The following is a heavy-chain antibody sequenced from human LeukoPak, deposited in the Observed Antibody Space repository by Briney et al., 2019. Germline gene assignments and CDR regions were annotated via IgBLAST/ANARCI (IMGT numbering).Heavy chain of an antibody. CDR3: TRNNWFDP. CDR1: GYSISSGYY. V-gene: IGHV4-38-2*02. J-gene: IGHJ5*02. Sequence: SETLSLTCTVSGYSISSGYYWGWIRQPPGKGLEWIGEISHSGSTNYNPSFSSRITISIDMSKNQLSLKLTSVTAADTAVYYCTRNNWFDPWGQGTLVTVSS. CDR2: ISHSGST.